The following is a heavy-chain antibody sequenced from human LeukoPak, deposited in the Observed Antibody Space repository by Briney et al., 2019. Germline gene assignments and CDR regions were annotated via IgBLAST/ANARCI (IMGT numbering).Heavy chain of an antibody. D-gene: IGHD3-22*01. Sequence: ASVKVSCKASGYTFTSYGISWVRQAPGQGLEWMGWISAYNGNTNYAQKLPGRVTMTTDTSTSTAYMELRSLRSDDPAVYYCARGHYYDSSGAFDIWGQGTMVTVSS. V-gene: IGHV1-18*01. J-gene: IGHJ3*02. CDR1: GYTFTSYG. CDR2: ISAYNGNT. CDR3: ARGHYYDSSGAFDI.